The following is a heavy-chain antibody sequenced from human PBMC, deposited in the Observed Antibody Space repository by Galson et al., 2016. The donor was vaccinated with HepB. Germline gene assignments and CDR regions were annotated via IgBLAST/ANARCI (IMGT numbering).Heavy chain of an antibody. D-gene: IGHD3-22*01. CDR2: FDPDDGET. CDR1: GETLTYLS. V-gene: IGHV1-24*01. Sequence: SVKVSCKVSGETLTYLSIHWLRQAPGKGLEWLGGFDPDDGETDYAQRFAGRLTLTEDTSTGTAYMDLSSLRSEDTAVYYCAIGDVYDTSAFLWVVGSFVYWGQGTLVTVSS. J-gene: IGHJ4*02. CDR3: AIGDVYDTSAFLWVVGSFVY.